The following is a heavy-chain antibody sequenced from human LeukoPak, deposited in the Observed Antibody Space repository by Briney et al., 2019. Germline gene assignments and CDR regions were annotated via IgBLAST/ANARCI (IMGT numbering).Heavy chain of an antibody. Sequence: ASVKVSCKASGYTFTGYYIHWVRQAPGQGLEWMGWINPNSGGTNYAQKFQGRVTMTRDTSISTAYMDLSRLRSDDTAVYYCARGSIVGATFDYFDYWGQGTLVAVSS. CDR1: GYTFTGYY. CDR2: INPNSGGT. J-gene: IGHJ4*02. D-gene: IGHD1-26*01. CDR3: ARGSIVGATFDYFDY. V-gene: IGHV1-2*02.